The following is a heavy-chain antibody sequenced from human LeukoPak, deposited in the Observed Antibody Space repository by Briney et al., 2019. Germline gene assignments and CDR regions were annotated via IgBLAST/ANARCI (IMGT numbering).Heavy chain of an antibody. CDR2: INWNGGST. CDR3: ARDTYYYDSSGYYFSAEYFQH. Sequence: GGSLRLSCAASGFTFDDYGMSWVRQAPGKGLEWVSGINWNGGSTGYADSVKGRFTISRDNAKNSLYLQMNSLRAEDTAVYYCARDTYYYDSSGYYFSAEYFQHWGQGTLVTVSS. J-gene: IGHJ1*01. V-gene: IGHV3-20*04. D-gene: IGHD3-22*01. CDR1: GFTFDDYG.